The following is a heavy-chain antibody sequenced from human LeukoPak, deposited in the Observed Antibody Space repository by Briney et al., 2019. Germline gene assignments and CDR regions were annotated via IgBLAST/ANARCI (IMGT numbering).Heavy chain of an antibody. CDR1: GFTFSNYA. D-gene: IGHD3-10*01. Sequence: PGGSLRLSCAASGFTFSNYAMNWVRQAPGKGLKWISYINSGGSTIYYADSVKGRFTISRDNAKNSLSLQMNSLRAEDTAVYYCASRGLTEFHYFDFWGPGTLVTVSS. V-gene: IGHV3-48*03. CDR2: INSGGSTI. J-gene: IGHJ4*02. CDR3: ASRGLTEFHYFDF.